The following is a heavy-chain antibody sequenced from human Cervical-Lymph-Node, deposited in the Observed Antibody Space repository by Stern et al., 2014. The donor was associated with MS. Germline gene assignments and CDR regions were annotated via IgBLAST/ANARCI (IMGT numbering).Heavy chain of an antibody. J-gene: IGHJ6*02. Sequence: VQLLESGAEVKKPGSSVKVSCKASGGTFSNYAISWVRQAPGEGLEWMGRIVPIFGITNYEQKFQDRVTITADKSTSTAYMDLSSLRSEDTALYFCAKESYYYHSGGSVSYYYYYGMDVWGQGTTVTVYS. CDR3: AKESYYYHSGGSVSYYYYYGMDV. D-gene: IGHD3-22*01. CDR2: IVPIFGIT. V-gene: IGHV1-69*09. CDR1: GGTFSNYA.